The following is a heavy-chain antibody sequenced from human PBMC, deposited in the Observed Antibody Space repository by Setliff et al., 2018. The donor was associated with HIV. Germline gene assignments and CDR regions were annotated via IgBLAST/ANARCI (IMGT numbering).Heavy chain of an antibody. CDR2: MNPNSGNT. CDR3: ATSSRIYYYSYMDV. Sequence: ASVKVSCKASGYTFGSYDINWVRQATGQGLEWMGWMNPNSGNTGCAQKFQGRVTMTRDTSISAAYMELNNLKFEDTAVYYCATSSRIYYYSYMDVWGKGTTVTVSS. V-gene: IGHV1-8*02. CDR1: GYTFGSYD. D-gene: IGHD2-2*01. J-gene: IGHJ6*03.